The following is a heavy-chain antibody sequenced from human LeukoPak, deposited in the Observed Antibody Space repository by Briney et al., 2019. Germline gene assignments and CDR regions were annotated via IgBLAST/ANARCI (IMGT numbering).Heavy chain of an antibody. V-gene: IGHV6-1*01. D-gene: IGHD6-13*01. CDR3: ARGSTPMYSSTWSFDY. CDR1: GDSGSINSAA. CDR2: TYYRSKWYN. Sequence: SQTLSLTCAISGDSGSINSAAWNWIRQSPSRGLEWLGRTYYRSKWYNDYAVSVKSRITINPDTSKNQFPLQLNSVTPEDTAVYYCARGSTPMYSSTWSFDYWGQGTLVTVSS. J-gene: IGHJ4*02.